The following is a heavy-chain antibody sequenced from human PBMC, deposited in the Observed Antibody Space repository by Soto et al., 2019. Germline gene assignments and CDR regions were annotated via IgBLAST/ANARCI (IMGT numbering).Heavy chain of an antibody. Sequence: QFQLVQSGAEVKKPGASVKVSCKASGYTFTSYGISWVRQASGQGLEWMGWISAHNGNTKYAQKLQGRVTMTTGTSTSTAYQELRSLRSDDTAVYYCARDEAYKWNDGGWFDPWGQGTLVTGSS. CDR1: GYTFTSYG. CDR2: ISAHNGNT. V-gene: IGHV1-18*01. CDR3: ARDEAYKWNDGGWFDP. D-gene: IGHD1-1*01. J-gene: IGHJ5*02.